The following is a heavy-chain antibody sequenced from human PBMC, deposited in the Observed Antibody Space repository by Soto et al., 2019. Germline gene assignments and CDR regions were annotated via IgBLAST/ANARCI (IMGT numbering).Heavy chain of an antibody. V-gene: IGHV3-23*01. CDR1: GFTFSSYA. D-gene: IGHD6-13*01. Sequence: GGSLRLSCAASGFTFSSYAMSWVRQAPGKGLEWVSAISGSGGSTYYADSVKGRFTISRDNSKNTLYLQMNSLRAEDTVVYYCARDKGYSSSWYGNSFDYWGQGTLVTVSS. J-gene: IGHJ4*02. CDR3: ARDKGYSSSWYGNSFDY. CDR2: ISGSGGST.